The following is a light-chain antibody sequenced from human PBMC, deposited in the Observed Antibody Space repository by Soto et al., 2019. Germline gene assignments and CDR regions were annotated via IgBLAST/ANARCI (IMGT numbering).Light chain of an antibody. Sequence: TQFPGILSASTGEGVTLSCRAAQDVTTNFSWYHQKRGQAPRLLIYDASNRATGIPARFSGSGSGTNFTLTISSLEPEDFALYYCQQRRNWPLTFGQGTRLEIK. J-gene: IGKJ5*01. CDR3: QQRRNWPLT. V-gene: IGKV3-11*01. CDR1: QDVTTN. CDR2: DAS.